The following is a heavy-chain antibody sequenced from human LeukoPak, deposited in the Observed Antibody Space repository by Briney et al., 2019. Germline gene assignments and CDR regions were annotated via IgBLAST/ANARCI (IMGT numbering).Heavy chain of an antibody. J-gene: IGHJ6*04. D-gene: IGHD2-2*02. CDR2: TYYSGST. V-gene: IGHV4-59*01. Sequence: PSETLSLTCSVSGGSINSYYWTWIRQPPGKGLEWIGYTYYSGSTNYNPSLKSRVTISVDTSKNQFSLKLSSVTAADTAVYYCARDPQSYTGYYGMDVWGKGTTVTVSS. CDR1: GGSINSYY. CDR3: ARDPQSYTGYYGMDV.